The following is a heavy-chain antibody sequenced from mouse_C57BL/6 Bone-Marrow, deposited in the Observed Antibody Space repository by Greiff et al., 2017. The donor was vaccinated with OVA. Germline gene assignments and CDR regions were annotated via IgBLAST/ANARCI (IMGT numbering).Heavy chain of an antibody. V-gene: IGHV1-64*01. CDR1: GYTFTSYW. D-gene: IGHD1-1*01. J-gene: IGHJ2*01. CDR3: ARGRYYGTFDY. Sequence: QVHVKQPGAELVKPGASVKLSCKASGYTFTSYWMHWVKQRPGQGLEWIGMIHPNSGSTNYNEKFKSKATLTVDKSSSTAYMQLSSLTSEDSAVYYCARGRYYGTFDYWGQGTTLTVSS. CDR2: IHPNSGST.